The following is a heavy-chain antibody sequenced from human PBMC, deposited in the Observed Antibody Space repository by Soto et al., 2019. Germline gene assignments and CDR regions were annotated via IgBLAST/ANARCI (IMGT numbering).Heavy chain of an antibody. Sequence: EVQLLESGGGLVQPGGSLRLSCGASGFTFSSYAMSWVRQAPGKGLEWVSAISGSGGSTYYADSVKGRFTISRDNSKNTLYLQMNSLRAEDTAVYYCAKDLTPFNIVVVVAAPWGGYWGQGTLVTVSS. CDR2: ISGSGGST. J-gene: IGHJ4*02. V-gene: IGHV3-23*01. CDR3: AKDLTPFNIVVVVAAPWGGY. CDR1: GFTFSSYA. D-gene: IGHD2-15*01.